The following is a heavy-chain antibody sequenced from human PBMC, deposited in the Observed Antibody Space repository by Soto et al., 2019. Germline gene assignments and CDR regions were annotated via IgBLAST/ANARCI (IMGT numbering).Heavy chain of an antibody. J-gene: IGHJ3*02. Sequence: QVQLQQWGAGLLKPSETLSLTCAVFGGSVTSGNYYWSWIRQPPGKGLEWIGEMSHSGGTHFNPSLKSRVTLSVDTCKNQFSLKMSSVTAADTALYYCARVERGTATTVVDAFDIWGPGTMVTVSS. V-gene: IGHV4-34*01. D-gene: IGHD1-1*01. CDR2: MSHSGGT. CDR1: GGSVTSGNYY. CDR3: ARVERGTATTVVDAFDI.